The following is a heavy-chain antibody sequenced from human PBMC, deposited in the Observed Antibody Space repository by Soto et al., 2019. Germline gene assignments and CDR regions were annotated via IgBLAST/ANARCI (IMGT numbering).Heavy chain of an antibody. V-gene: IGHV4-39*01. D-gene: IGHD6-13*01. CDR2: IYYSGST. Sequence: QLQLQESGPGLVKPSETLSLTCTVSGGSISSSSYYWGWIRQPPGKGLEWIGSIYYSGSTYYNPSLKGPGAISVDPSKTQFSRKLSSVTAADPAVYYCASRGSSSWSGYWGQGTLVTVSS. J-gene: IGHJ4*02. CDR1: GGSISSSSYY. CDR3: ASRGSSSWSGY.